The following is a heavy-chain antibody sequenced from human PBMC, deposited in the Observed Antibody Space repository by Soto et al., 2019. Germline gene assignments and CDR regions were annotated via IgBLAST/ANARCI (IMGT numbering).Heavy chain of an antibody. D-gene: IGHD3-3*01. CDR2: TDNSGST. CDR3: ARGGQDFWTGPFDY. V-gene: IGHV4-4*07. J-gene: IGHJ4*02. Sequence: SENLSVTRTVSGGSMSKYFSNAIRQPPDKRLEWIGRTDNSGSTNYNPSLKSRITMSEHTSRNQFSLKLNSVTAADTAVYYCARGGQDFWTGPFDYWGQGALVTV. CDR1: GGSMSKYF.